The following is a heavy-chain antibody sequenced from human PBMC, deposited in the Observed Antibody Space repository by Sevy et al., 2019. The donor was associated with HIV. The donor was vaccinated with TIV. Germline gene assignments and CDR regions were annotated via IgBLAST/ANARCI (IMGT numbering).Heavy chain of an antibody. CDR2: ISYDGSNK. J-gene: IGHJ3*02. Sequence: GGCLRLSCAASGFTFSSYAMHWVRQAPGKGLEWVAVISYDGSNKYYADSVKGRFTISRDNSKNTLYLQMNSLRAEDTAVYYCAHISLGDAFDIWGQGTPVAVSS. V-gene: IGHV3-30-3*01. CDR3: AHISLGDAFDI. D-gene: IGHD2-21*01. CDR1: GFTFSSYA.